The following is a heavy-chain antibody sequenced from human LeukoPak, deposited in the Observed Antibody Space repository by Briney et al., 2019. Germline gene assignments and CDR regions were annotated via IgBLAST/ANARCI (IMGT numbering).Heavy chain of an antibody. Sequence: GESLKISCKGSGYSFTSYWIGWVRQMPGKGLEWMGIIYPGDSDTRYSPSFQGQVTISADKSISTAYLQWSSLKASVTAMYYCARHHPARLPSTEEIDYWGQGTLVTVSS. V-gene: IGHV5-51*01. CDR2: IYPGDSDT. CDR3: ARHHPARLPSTEEIDY. J-gene: IGHJ4*02. CDR1: GYSFTSYW. D-gene: IGHD2-2*01.